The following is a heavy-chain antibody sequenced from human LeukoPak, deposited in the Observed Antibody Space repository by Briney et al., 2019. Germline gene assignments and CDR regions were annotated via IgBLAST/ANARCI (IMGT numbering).Heavy chain of an antibody. CDR3: AKDDPEGGSGYDWTFDY. CDR2: IIGSGGST. D-gene: IGHD5-12*01. J-gene: IGHJ4*02. Sequence: PGGSLTLSCAASGFTFSSYAMSWVRQAPGKGREWDSSIIGSGGSTYYADSVTGRFTISRDNSKSTLYLQMNSLRAEDTAVYYCAKDDPEGGSGYDWTFDYWGQGTLVTVSS. CDR1: GFTFSSYA. V-gene: IGHV3-23*01.